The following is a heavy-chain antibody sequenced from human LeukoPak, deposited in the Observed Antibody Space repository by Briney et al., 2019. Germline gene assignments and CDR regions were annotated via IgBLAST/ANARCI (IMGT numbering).Heavy chain of an antibody. J-gene: IGHJ3*02. CDR2: ISYNGNN. D-gene: IGHD5-12*01. CDR3: ARDPLDISRWTNAFDI. CDR1: GFTFSSYD. V-gene: IGHV3-30*03. Sequence: GGSLRLSRAASGFTFSSYDIHWVRQAPGKALEWVAYISYNGNNKYEDSVKGRFTISRDNSKSTLHLQMNGLRAEDTAVYYCARDPLDISRWTNAFDIWGQGTTVIVS.